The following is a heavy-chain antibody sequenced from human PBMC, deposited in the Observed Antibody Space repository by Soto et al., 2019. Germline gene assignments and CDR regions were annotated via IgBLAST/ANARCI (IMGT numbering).Heavy chain of an antibody. J-gene: IGHJ3*02. CDR3: ARGQDLTLYYYDSSGYYDAFDI. CDR1: GYTFTSYD. Sequence: ASVKVSCKASGYTFTSYDINWVRQATGQGLEWMGWMNPNSGNTGYAQKFQGRVTMTRNTSISTAYMELSSLRSEDTAVYYCARGQDLTLYYYDSSGYYDAFDIWGQGTMVTVSS. D-gene: IGHD3-22*01. V-gene: IGHV1-8*01. CDR2: MNPNSGNT.